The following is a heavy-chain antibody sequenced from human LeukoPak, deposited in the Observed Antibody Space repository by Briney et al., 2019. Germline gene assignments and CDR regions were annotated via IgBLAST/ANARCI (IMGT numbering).Heavy chain of an antibody. V-gene: IGHV3-21*01. J-gene: IGHJ4*02. CDR3: VREIALPPDYYFDY. Sequence: PGGSLRLSCAASGFTFSDYTMNWVRQAPGKGLEWVSSISSRGSYIFYADSVRGRFTISRDNAKNSLYLQVDGLRAEDTAVYFCVREIALPPDYYFDYWGRGTLVTVPS. D-gene: IGHD2/OR15-2a*01. CDR2: ISSRGSYI. CDR1: GFTFSDYT.